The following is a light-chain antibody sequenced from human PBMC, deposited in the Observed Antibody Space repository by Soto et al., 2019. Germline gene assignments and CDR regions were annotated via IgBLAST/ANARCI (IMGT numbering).Light chain of an antibody. CDR1: QSVSSY. CDR3: QQRTNWPFT. CDR2: DTS. Sequence: VLTQSPATLSLSPGERATLSCRASQSVSSYLAWYQQKPGQAPRLLIYDTSNRATGIPARFSGSGSGTDFTLTISSLEPEDFAIYDCQQRTNWPFTFGGGTKVEIK. V-gene: IGKV3-11*01. J-gene: IGKJ4*01.